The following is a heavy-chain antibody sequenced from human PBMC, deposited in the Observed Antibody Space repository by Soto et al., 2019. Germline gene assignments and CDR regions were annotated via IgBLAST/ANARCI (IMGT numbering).Heavy chain of an antibody. CDR1: GGTFSSYA. D-gene: IGHD3-10*01. J-gene: IGHJ5*02. Sequence: QVQLVQSGAEVKKPGSSVKVSCKASGGTFSSYAISWVRQAPGQGLEWMGGIIPIFGTANYAQKFQGRVTITADESTSTAYRELSSLRSEDTAVYYCAREEVTYYYGSGSYDPWGQGTLVTVSS. V-gene: IGHV1-69*12. CDR3: AREEVTYYYGSGSYDP. CDR2: IIPIFGTA.